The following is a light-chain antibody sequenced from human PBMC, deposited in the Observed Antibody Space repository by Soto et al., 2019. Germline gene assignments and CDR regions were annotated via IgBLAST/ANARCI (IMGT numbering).Light chain of an antibody. Sequence: QSVLTQPPSASGSPGPSVTISCTGSSSDVGGYNYVSWYQQHPGKAPKLMIYEVSKRPSGVPDRLSGSKSGNTASLTVSGLQAEEEADYYCSSYGGSNTVVFGGGTKLTVL. J-gene: IGLJ2*01. CDR2: EVS. CDR1: SSDVGGYNY. CDR3: SSYGGSNTVV. V-gene: IGLV2-8*01.